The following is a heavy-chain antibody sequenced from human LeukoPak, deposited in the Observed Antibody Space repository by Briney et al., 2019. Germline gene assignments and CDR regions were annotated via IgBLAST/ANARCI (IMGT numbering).Heavy chain of an antibody. CDR1: GYSISSGYY. J-gene: IGHJ6*03. CDR3: AVQQWGSSSRFYYYYYMDV. D-gene: IGHD6-6*01. V-gene: IGHV4-38-2*02. Sequence: PSETLSLTCTVSGYSISSGYYWGWIRQPPGKELEWIGSNYHSGSTSYNPSLKSRVTLSVDTSKNQFSLKLSSVTAADTAVYYCAVQQWGSSSRFYYYYYMDVWGKGTSVTVSS. CDR2: NYHSGST.